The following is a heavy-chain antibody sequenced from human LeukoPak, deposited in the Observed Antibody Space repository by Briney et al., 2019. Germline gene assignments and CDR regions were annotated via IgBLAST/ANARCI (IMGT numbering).Heavy chain of an antibody. CDR3: ARVGLEAQTIMATVTTLYYFDY. CDR2: GGNSGGT. J-gene: IGHJ4*02. D-gene: IGHD4-11*01. Sequence: SETLSLTCAVYGGSLNGYYWSWIRQPPGKGLEWIGEGGNSGGTKFNPSLKSRVTISADTSKNQFSLKLSSVTAADTAVYYCARVGLEAQTIMATVTTLYYFDYWGQGTLVTVSS. V-gene: IGHV4-34*01. CDR1: GGSLNGYY.